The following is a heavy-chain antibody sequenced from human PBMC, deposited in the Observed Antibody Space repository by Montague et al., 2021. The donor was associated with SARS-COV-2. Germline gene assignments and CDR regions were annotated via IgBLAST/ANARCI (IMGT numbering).Heavy chain of an antibody. J-gene: IGHJ4*03. CDR2: RYLVDT. CDR1: QARVVDHR. V-gene: IGHV4-59*02. D-gene: IGHD3-10*01. Sequence: SETLSLTCAGTQARVVDHRRGWDEHPSGIQSQPDLECRYLVDTNYNPSLKSRVTISVDTSKNQFSLKLSSVTAADTAVYYCARVKRGYYYGLGVSAHFDYWGQGTTVTVAS. CDR3: ARVKRGYYYGLGVSAHFDY.